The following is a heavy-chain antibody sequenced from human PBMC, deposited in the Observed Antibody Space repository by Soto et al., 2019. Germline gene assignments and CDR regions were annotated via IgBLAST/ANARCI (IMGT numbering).Heavy chain of an antibody. J-gene: IGHJ4*02. CDR2: ISSSSSTI. CDR1: GFTFSSYS. D-gene: IGHD6-19*01. V-gene: IGHV3-48*01. Sequence: GGSLRLSCAASGFTFSSYSMNWVRQAPGKGLEWVSYISSSSSTIYYADSVKGRFTISRDNAKNSLYLQMNSLRAEDTAVYYCARDGALGWYYFDYWGQGTLVTVSS. CDR3: ARDGALGWYYFDY.